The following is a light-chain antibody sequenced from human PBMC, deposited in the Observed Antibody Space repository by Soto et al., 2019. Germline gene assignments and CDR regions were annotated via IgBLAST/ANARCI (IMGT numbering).Light chain of an antibody. Sequence: QSVLTQPASVSGSPGQSITISCTGTSSDVGRYNYVSWYQQHPGKAPKLMIYEVRNRPSGVSSRFSGSKSGNTASLTISGLQAEDEAEYYCNSYTSSTTWVFGGGTKLTDL. J-gene: IGLJ3*02. V-gene: IGLV2-14*01. CDR3: NSYTSSTTWV. CDR1: SSDVGRYNY. CDR2: EVR.